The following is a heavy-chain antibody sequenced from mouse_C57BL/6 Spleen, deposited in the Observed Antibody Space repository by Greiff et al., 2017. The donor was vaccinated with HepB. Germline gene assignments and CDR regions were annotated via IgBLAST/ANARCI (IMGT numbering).Heavy chain of an antibody. CDR1: GFTFSDYG. CDR3: AREDAVEADY. D-gene: IGHD1-1*01. Sequence: DVHLVESGGGLVKPGGSLKLSCAASGFTFSDYGMHWVRQAPEKGLEWVAYISSGSSTIYYAATVKGRFTISRDNAKNTLFLQMTSLRAEDTAMYYCAREDAVEADYWGQGTTLTVSS. V-gene: IGHV5-17*01. J-gene: IGHJ2*01. CDR2: ISSGSSTI.